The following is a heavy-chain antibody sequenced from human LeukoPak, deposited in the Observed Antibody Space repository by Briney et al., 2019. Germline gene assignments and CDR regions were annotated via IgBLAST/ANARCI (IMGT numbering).Heavy chain of an antibody. Sequence: ASVKVSCKASGGTFSSYVISWVRQAPGQGLEWMGWINTNTGNPTYAQGFTGRFVFSLDTSVSTAYLQISSLKAEDTAVYYCARIYILGQQLPGYWGQGTLVTVSS. V-gene: IGHV7-4-1*02. CDR2: INTNTGNP. CDR1: GGTFSSYV. J-gene: IGHJ4*02. CDR3: ARIYILGQQLPGY. D-gene: IGHD6-13*01.